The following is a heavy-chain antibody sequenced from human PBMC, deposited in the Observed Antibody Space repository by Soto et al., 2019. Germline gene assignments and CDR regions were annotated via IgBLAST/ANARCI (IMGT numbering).Heavy chain of an antibody. D-gene: IGHD3-10*02. CDR1: GASVSTGVYY. CDR2: IDNSGST. J-gene: IGHJ4*02. CDR3: AGAVSDFDVRRYRTSYFDQ. Sequence: TLSLTCTGSGASVSTGVYYWTWIRQHPGKGREWIGYIDNSGSTYYNPSLTGPVDISVDTSKNPFSLNLQSVTAADTAFYYCAGAVSDFDVRRYRTSYFDQWGQGILVTVSS. V-gene: IGHV4-31*01.